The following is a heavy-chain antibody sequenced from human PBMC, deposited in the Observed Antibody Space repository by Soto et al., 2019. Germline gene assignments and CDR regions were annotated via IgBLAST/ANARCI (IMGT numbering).Heavy chain of an antibody. J-gene: IGHJ4*02. D-gene: IGHD3-22*01. CDR2: IDWDDDK. CDR3: ARKDYYDSSGHFDY. CDR1: GFSLSTSGMC. V-gene: IGHV2-70*11. Sequence: SGPTLVNPTQTLTLTCTFSGFSLSTSGMCVSWIRQPPGKALEWLARIDWDDDKYYSTSLKTRLTISKDTSKNQVVLTMTNMDPVDTATYYCARKDYYDSSGHFDYWGQGTLVTVSS.